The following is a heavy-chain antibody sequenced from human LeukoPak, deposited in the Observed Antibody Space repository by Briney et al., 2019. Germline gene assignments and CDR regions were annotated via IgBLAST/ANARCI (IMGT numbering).Heavy chain of an antibody. V-gene: IGHV3-9*01. J-gene: IGHJ4*02. CDR3: AKDAAAAGTLYYFDY. CDR2: ISRNSGSI. D-gene: IGHD6-13*01. Sequence: GRSLRLSCAASGFTFDDYAMHWVRQAPGKGLEWVSGISRNSGSIGYADSVKGRFTISRDNAKNSLYLQMNSLRAEDTALYYCAKDAAAAGTLYYFDYWGQGTLVTVSS. CDR1: GFTFDDYA.